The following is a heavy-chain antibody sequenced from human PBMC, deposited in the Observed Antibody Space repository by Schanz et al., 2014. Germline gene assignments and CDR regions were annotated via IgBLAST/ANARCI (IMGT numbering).Heavy chain of an antibody. D-gene: IGHD2-2*01. CDR3: ARDRRRYCSTASCLHDNWFDP. CDR2: ISAYTNNT. CDR1: RYTFNTYG. J-gene: IGHJ5*02. V-gene: IGHV1-18*01. Sequence: GPEVKEPGASVKVSCEASRYTFNTYGLNWVRQAPGQGLEWMGWISAYTNNTNYAQKVQGRVTMTTVTSTGTAYMELRSLRSDDTAVYYCARDRRRYCSTASCLHDNWFDPWGQGTLVIVSS.